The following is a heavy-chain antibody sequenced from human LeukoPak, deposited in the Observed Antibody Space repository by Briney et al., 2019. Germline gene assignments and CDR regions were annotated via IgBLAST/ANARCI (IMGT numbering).Heavy chain of an antibody. CDR3: ANPVVVRGVIIH. CDR1: GFTFSSYA. V-gene: IGHV3-23*01. J-gene: IGHJ4*02. Sequence: GGSLRLSCAASGFTFSSYAMNWVRQAPGKGLEWVSRVGGSGIRTYYADSVKGRFTISRDNSKNTLYLQMNSLRAEDTAVYYCANPVVVRGVIIHWGQGTLVAVSS. D-gene: IGHD3-10*01. CDR2: VGGSGIRT.